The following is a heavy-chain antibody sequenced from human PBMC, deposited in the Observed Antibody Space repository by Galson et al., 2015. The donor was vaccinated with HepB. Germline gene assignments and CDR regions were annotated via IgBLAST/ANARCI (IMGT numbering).Heavy chain of an antibody. D-gene: IGHD1-26*01. J-gene: IGHJ4*02. Sequence: ETLSLTCAVYGGSFSGYYWSWIRQPPGKGLEWIGEINHSGSTNYNPSLKSRVTISVDTSKNQFSLKLSSVTAADTAVYYCARSGWELLPFDYWGQGTLVTVSS. CDR2: INHSGST. CDR1: GGSFSGYY. V-gene: IGHV4-34*01. CDR3: ARSGWELLPFDY.